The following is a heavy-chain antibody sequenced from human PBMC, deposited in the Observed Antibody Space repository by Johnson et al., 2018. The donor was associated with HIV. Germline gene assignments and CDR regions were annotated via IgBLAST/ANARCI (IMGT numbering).Heavy chain of an antibody. V-gene: IGHV3-30*03. CDR1: GFTFSSYD. CDR3: ATDIVVVLALGGDAFDI. Sequence: QVQLVESGGGLVQPGKSLKVSCAASGFTFSSYDMHWVRQPPGKGLEWVAGISYDGSKEYYVDSVKGRFTISRDNSKNTLYLQMNSLRTEDTALYYCATDIVVVLALGGDAFDIWGQGTMVIVSS. CDR2: ISYDGSKE. J-gene: IGHJ3*02. D-gene: IGHD2-2*01.